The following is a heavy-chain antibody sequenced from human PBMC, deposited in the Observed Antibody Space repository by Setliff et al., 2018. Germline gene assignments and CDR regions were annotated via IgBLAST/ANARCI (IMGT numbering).Heavy chain of an antibody. Sequence: AASVKVSCKASGYTFTNYDINWVRQATGQGLEWMGWMNPNNGNTGYSQKFQGRVTMTRNTSTSTAYTEVSSLRSEDTAVYYCARGLSDYYYESGSFPILGYWGQGTLVTVSS. V-gene: IGHV1-8*01. J-gene: IGHJ4*02. CDR1: GYTFTNYD. CDR3: ARGLSDYYYESGSFPILGY. CDR2: MNPNNGNT. D-gene: IGHD3-10*01.